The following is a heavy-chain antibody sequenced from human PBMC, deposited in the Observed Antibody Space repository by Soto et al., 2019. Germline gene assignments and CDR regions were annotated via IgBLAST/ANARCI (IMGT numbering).Heavy chain of an antibody. CDR1: GGSISSYY. Sequence: QVQLQESGPGLVKPSETLSLTCTVSGGSISSYYWSWIRQPPGEGLEWIGYIYYSGSTNYNPSLKSRVTISVDTSKNQFSLKLSSVTAADTAVYYCARQISSSWPFDYWGQGTLVTVSS. J-gene: IGHJ4*02. V-gene: IGHV4-59*08. CDR3: ARQISSSWPFDY. CDR2: IYYSGST. D-gene: IGHD6-13*01.